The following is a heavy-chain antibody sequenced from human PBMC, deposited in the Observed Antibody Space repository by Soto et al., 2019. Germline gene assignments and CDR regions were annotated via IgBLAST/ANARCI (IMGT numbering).Heavy chain of an antibody. D-gene: IGHD2-21*01. J-gene: IGHJ4*01. CDR1: GFDFSSFA. CDR2: ISGRGDTK. CDR3: AKHRYCDGACSEGFAK. V-gene: IGHV3-23*01. Sequence: GGSLRLSCAASGFDFSSFAMNWVRQAPGKGLDWVSGISGRGDTKTYADSVRGRFTISRDNARNTLYLQMNSLRAEDTAVYYCAKHRYCDGACSEGFAKWGHGTLVTVSS.